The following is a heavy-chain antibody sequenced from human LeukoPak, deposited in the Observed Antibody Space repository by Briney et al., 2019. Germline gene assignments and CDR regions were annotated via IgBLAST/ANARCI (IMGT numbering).Heavy chain of an antibody. CDR2: ISPYTGHT. Sequence: ASVKVSCKASGYTFTSYGISWVRQAPGQGLEWMGWISPYTGHTNYAQKLQGRVTMTTDTSTSTAYMELRSLRSDDTAVYYCARDTKAAGTGWFDPWGQGTLVTVSS. V-gene: IGHV1-18*01. J-gene: IGHJ5*02. D-gene: IGHD6-13*01. CDR1: GYTFTSYG. CDR3: ARDTKAAGTGWFDP.